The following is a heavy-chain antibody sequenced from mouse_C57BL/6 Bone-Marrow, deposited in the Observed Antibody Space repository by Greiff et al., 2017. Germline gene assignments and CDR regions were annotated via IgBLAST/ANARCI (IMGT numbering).Heavy chain of an antibody. CDR2: ISSGGDYI. V-gene: IGHV5-9-1*02. J-gene: IGHJ4*01. Sequence: EVMLVESGEGLVKPGGSLKLSCAASGFTFSSYAMSWVRQTPEKRLEWVAYISSGGDYIYYADTVKGRFTISRDNARNTLYLQMSSLKSEDTAMYYCTREGGYYSNYVGAMDYWGQGTSVTVSS. D-gene: IGHD2-5*01. CDR1: GFTFSSYA. CDR3: TREGGYYSNYVGAMDY.